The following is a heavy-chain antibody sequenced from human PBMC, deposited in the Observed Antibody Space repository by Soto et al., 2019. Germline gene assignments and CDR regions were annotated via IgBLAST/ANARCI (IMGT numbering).Heavy chain of an antibody. D-gene: IGHD6-19*01. CDR2: INSDGSST. Sequence: GGSLRLSCAASGFTFSSHWMYWVRQAPGKGLVWVSRINSDGSSTTYADSVKGRFTVPRDNAKNTLYLQMNSLRAEDTAVYYCARVMRNSGWSFDYWGQGTLVTVSS. V-gene: IGHV3-74*01. CDR1: GFTFSSHW. CDR3: ARVMRNSGWSFDY. J-gene: IGHJ4*02.